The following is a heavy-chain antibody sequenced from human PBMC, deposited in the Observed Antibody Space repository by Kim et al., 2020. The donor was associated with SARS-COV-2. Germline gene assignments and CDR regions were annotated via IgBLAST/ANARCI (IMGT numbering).Heavy chain of an antibody. CDR2: ISYDGSNK. CDR1: GFTFSSYG. Sequence: GGSLRLSCAASGFTFSSYGMHWVRQAPGKGLEWVAAISYDGSNKYYADSVKGRFTISRDNTKNTLYLQMNSLRAEDTAVYYCAKDENCVCGSYRYRGVDYWGQGTLVTVSS. D-gene: IGHD3-16*02. J-gene: IGHJ4*02. CDR3: AKDENCVCGSYRYRGVDY. V-gene: IGHV3-30*18.